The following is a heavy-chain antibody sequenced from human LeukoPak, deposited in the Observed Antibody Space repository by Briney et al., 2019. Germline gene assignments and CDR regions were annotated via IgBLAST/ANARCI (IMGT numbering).Heavy chain of an antibody. V-gene: IGHV3-33*01. D-gene: IGHD3-9*01. J-gene: IGHJ4*02. CDR2: IWYDGSNK. CDR3: ARDSLRRDILTGYPDY. Sequence: GGPLRLSCAASGFTFSSYGMHWVRQAPGKGLESVAVIWYDGSNKYYADSVKGRFTISRDNSKNTLYLQMNSLRAEDTAAYYCARDSLRRDILTGYPDYWGQGTLVTVSS. CDR1: GFTFSSYG.